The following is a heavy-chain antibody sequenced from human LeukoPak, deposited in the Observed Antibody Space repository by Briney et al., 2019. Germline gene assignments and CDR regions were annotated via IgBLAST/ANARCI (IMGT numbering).Heavy chain of an antibody. CDR3: ARDNSVGDYAWWFDP. CDR1: GYTFTRYY. D-gene: IGHD1-26*01. Sequence: GASVKVSCKASGYTFTRYYMHWVRQAPGQGVERMGLIKPSGGTTRYAQKFQGRGTMTRDLSTGTDYMELSSLRSDDTAVYFCARDNSVGDYAWWFDPWGQGTLVTVSS. J-gene: IGHJ5*02. V-gene: IGHV1-46*01. CDR2: IKPSGGTT.